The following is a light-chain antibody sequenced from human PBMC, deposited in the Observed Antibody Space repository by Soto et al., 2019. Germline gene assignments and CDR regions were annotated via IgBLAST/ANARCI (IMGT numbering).Light chain of an antibody. CDR1: QSVSSY. CDR3: QQSDSTPRT. V-gene: IGKV3-11*01. CDR2: DAS. J-gene: IGKJ2*01. Sequence: EIVLTQSPATLSLSPGERATLSCRASQSVSSYLAWYQQKPGQAPRLLIYDASNRATGIPARFSGSGSGTDFTLTISSLEPEDFATYYCQQSDSTPRTFGQGTKLEIK.